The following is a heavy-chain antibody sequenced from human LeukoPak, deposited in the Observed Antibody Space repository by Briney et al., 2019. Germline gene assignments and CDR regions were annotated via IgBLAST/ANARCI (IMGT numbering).Heavy chain of an antibody. Sequence: GGSLRLSCTVSGFTVSSNSMSWVRQAPGKGLVWVSRINGDGSITAYADSVKGRFTISRDSATNTLYLQMNSLRPGDTGVYYCARRGPETVATIDYWGQGTPVTVSS. V-gene: IGHV3-74*01. D-gene: IGHD5-12*01. CDR2: INGDGSIT. J-gene: IGHJ4*02. CDR1: GFTVSSNS. CDR3: ARRGPETVATIDY.